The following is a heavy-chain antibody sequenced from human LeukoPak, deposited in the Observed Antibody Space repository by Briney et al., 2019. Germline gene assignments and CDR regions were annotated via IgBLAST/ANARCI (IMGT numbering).Heavy chain of an antibody. D-gene: IGHD3-3*01. V-gene: IGHV4-39*07. Sequence: SETLSLTCIVSGASISSGDYYWSWIRQPPGKGLEWIGEINHSGSTNYNPSLKSRVTISVDTSKNQFSLKLSSVTAADTAVYYCARDPPRYYDLWSGYWEFDYWGQGTLVTVSS. CDR1: GASISSGDYY. CDR3: ARDPPRYYDLWSGYWEFDY. J-gene: IGHJ4*02. CDR2: INHSGST.